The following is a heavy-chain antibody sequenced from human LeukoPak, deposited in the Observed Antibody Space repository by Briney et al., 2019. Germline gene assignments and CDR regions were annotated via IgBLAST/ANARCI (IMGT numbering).Heavy chain of an antibody. Sequence: PGGSLRLSCAASGFTFNSYSMNWVRQAPGKGLEWVSSISSSSSYIYYADSVKGRFTISRDNAKNSLYLQMNSLRAEDTAVYYCARDLGGEVVTAITDYWGQGTLVTVSS. CDR3: ARDLGGEVVTAITDY. J-gene: IGHJ4*02. CDR1: GFTFNSYS. V-gene: IGHV3-21*01. D-gene: IGHD2-21*02. CDR2: ISSSSSYI.